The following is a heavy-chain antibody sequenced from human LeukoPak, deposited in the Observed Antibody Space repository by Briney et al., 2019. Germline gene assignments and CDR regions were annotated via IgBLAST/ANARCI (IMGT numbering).Heavy chain of an antibody. Sequence: SEILSLTCTVFGDSISSTSYFWGWIRQPPGKGLEWIGSIYNSGRSHYNPSLKSRVTISVDTSKNHFSLKLSSVTAADTAVYYCARGLGEFSGYDSAFDIWGQGTMVTVSS. CDR3: ARGLGEFSGYDSAFDI. CDR2: IYNSGRS. V-gene: IGHV4-39*07. D-gene: IGHD5-12*01. J-gene: IGHJ3*02. CDR1: GDSISSTSYF.